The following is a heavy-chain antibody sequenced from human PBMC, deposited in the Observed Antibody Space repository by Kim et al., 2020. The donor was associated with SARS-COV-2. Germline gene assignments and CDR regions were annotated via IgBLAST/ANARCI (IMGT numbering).Heavy chain of an antibody. CDR3: TVVMSVFGAFDI. Sequence: SETLSLTCTVSGGSISSSSYYWGWIRQPPGKGLEWIGSIYYSGSTYYNPSLKSRVTISVDTSKNQFSLKLSSVTAADTAVYYCTVVMSVFGAFDIWGQGTMVTVSS. J-gene: IGHJ3*02. CDR1: GGSISSSSYY. D-gene: IGHD3-22*01. CDR2: IYYSGST. V-gene: IGHV4-39*01.